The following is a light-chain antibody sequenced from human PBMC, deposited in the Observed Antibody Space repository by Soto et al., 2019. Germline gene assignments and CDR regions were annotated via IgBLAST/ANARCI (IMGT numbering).Light chain of an antibody. J-gene: IGKJ1*01. CDR3: QVTDTLPWT. V-gene: IGKV1-39*01. CDR1: QLITSY. Sequence: DIQMTQSPSSLSASVGDRVTITCRETQLITSYINWYQQKPVTAPKLLIYAASRLPSGAPSRFSGGASCTDATLPTSRRHSEEFGHQYGQVTDTLPWTCGQETKVQIK. CDR2: AAS.